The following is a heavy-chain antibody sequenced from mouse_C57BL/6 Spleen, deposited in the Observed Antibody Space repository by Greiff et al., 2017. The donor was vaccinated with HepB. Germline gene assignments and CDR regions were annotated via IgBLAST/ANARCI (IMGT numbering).Heavy chain of an antibody. J-gene: IGHJ4*01. CDR2: ISGGGGNT. Sequence: DVMLVESGGGLVKPGGSLKLSCAASGFTFSSYTMSWVRQTPEKRLEWVATISGGGGNTYYPDSVKGRFTISRDNAKNTLYLQMSSLRSEDTACYYCATGYYYDSSYVYAMDYWGQGTSVTVSS. V-gene: IGHV5-9*01. CDR1: GFTFSSYT. D-gene: IGHD1-1*01. CDR3: ATGYYYDSSYVYAMDY.